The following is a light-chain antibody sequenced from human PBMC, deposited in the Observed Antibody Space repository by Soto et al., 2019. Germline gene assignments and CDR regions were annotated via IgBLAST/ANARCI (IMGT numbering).Light chain of an antibody. Sequence: VFLPQSPTTLSLSPGERATLSCRASQSVSSYFAWYQQKPGQAPRLLIYDASNRATGIPARFSGSGSGTDFTLTISSLEPEDFAVYYCQQRSNWPRTFGQGTKVDIK. CDR2: DAS. J-gene: IGKJ1*01. CDR3: QQRSNWPRT. CDR1: QSVSSY. V-gene: IGKV3-11*01.